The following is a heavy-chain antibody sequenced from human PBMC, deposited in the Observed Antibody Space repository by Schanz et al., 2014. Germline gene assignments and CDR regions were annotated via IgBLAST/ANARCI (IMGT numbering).Heavy chain of an antibody. V-gene: IGHV3-66*01. Sequence: DVQVVESGGDLVQPGGSLRLSCAASGFTVDSNYMSWVRQAPGRGLEWVSIIYPDGSTNYGDSMKGRFTVSRDEWKNTLYLQMNTLRGEDSAVYYCARPSGSYFWAFDIWGQGTMVTFSS. J-gene: IGHJ3*02. D-gene: IGHD3-10*01. CDR3: ARPSGSYFWAFDI. CDR2: IYPDGST. CDR1: GFTVDSNY.